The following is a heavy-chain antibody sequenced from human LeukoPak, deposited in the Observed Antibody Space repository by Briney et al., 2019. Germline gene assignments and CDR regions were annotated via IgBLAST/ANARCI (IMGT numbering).Heavy chain of an antibody. Sequence: PSETLSLTCTVSGGSISGGSYYWSWIRQPAGKGLEWIGRIYTSGSTNYNPSLKSRVTISVDTSKNQFSLKLSSVTAADTAVYYCARAVAGQYYYYYYMDVWGKGTTVTVSS. J-gene: IGHJ6*03. V-gene: IGHV4-61*02. CDR1: GGSISGGSYY. CDR2: IYTSGST. CDR3: ARAVAGQYYYYYYMDV. D-gene: IGHD6-19*01.